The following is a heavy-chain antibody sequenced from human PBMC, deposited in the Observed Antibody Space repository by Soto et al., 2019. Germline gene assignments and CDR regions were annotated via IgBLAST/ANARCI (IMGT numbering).Heavy chain of an antibody. CDR3: APFRFDSLDS. Sequence: GRSMRLPCAVAAFTLSWYTMNWVRHAPGKGLEWASSISSSSTYIYYADSVKGRFAISRDNAKNSLYLQMNSLRAEDTAVYCGAPFRFDSLDSWGQGTRVTVSS. J-gene: IGHJ4*02. CDR1: AFTLSWYT. CDR2: ISSSSTYI. V-gene: IGHV3-21*01. D-gene: IGHD3-22*01.